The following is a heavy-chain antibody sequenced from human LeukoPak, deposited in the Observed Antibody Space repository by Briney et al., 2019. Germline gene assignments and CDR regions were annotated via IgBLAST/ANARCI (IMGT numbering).Heavy chain of an antibody. CDR2: ISSSSSYI. V-gene: IGHV3-21*01. CDR1: GFTFSTSG. Sequence: GGSLRLSCAASGFTFSTSGMNWVRQAPGKGLEWVSSISSSSSYIYYADSVKGRFTISRDNAKNSLYLQMNSLRAEDTAVYYCARREIDAFDIWGQGTMVTVSS. CDR3: ARREIDAFDI. J-gene: IGHJ3*02.